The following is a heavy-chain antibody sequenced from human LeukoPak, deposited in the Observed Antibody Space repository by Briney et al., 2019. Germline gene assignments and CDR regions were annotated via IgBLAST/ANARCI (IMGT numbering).Heavy chain of an antibody. J-gene: IGHJ4*02. CDR2: IYYSGST. D-gene: IGHD6-6*01. CDR3: ARDSSIAARSFDY. CDR1: GGSISSGGYY. V-gene: IGHV4-31*03. Sequence: SQTLSLTCPVSGGSISSGGYYWSWIRQHPGKGLEWIGYIYYSGSTYYNPSLKSRVTISVDTSKNQFSLKLSSVTAADTAVYYCARDSSIAARSFDYWGQGTLVTVSS.